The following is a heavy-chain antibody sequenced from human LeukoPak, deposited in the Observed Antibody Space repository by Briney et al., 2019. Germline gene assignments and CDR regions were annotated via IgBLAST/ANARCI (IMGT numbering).Heavy chain of an antibody. D-gene: IGHD4-17*01. CDR2: LYSGGNT. CDR1: GFTVSSNY. J-gene: IGHJ6*03. CDR3: ARDINGDYYYYYMDV. V-gene: IGHV3-53*01. Sequence: GGSLRLSCAVSGFTVSSNYMSWVRQAPGKGLEWVSVLYSGGNTYYADSVKGRFTISRDNSKNTLYLQMNSLRAEDTAVYYCARDINGDYYYYYMDVWGKGTTVTVSS.